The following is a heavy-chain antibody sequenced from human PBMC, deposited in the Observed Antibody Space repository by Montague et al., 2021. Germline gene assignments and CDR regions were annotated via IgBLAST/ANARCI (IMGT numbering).Heavy chain of an antibody. V-gene: IGHV4-34*01. Sequence: SETLSLTCAVYGGSFTGYYWSWIRQSPGKGLEWIGEIDHKETVTLNPSLKGRVIISLDTSKNHFSLNMTSVTAADTATEYCARGPRGYGSGSRFDPWGQGTLIVVSS. D-gene: IGHD3-10*01. CDR1: GGSFTGYY. CDR2: IDHKETV. J-gene: IGHJ5*02. CDR3: ARGPRGYGSGSRFDP.